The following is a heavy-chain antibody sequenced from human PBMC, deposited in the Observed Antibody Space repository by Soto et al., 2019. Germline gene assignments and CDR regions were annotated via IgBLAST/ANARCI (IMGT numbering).Heavy chain of an antibody. CDR1: GFTFSSYS. Sequence: EVQLVESGGGLVQPGGSLRLSCAASGFTFSSYSMNWVRQAPGKGLEWVSYISSSSSTIYYADSVKGRFTISRGHAKNSLYLQMTRLRAEDTAVYYCSRANYYGSPGDFDYWGQGTLVTVSS. V-gene: IGHV3-48*01. D-gene: IGHD3-10*01. CDR3: SRANYYGSPGDFDY. CDR2: ISSSSSTI. J-gene: IGHJ4*02.